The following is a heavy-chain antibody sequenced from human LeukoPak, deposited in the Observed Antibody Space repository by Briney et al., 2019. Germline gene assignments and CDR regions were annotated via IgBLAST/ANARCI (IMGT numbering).Heavy chain of an antibody. Sequence: ASVKVSCKASGYSFTSNYIHWVRQAPGQGLEWMGMIYPRDGSTSYAQKFQGRVTVTRDTSTSTVHMELSGLRSEDTAVYYCTRDQEGFDYWGQGTLVTVSS. CDR2: IYPRDGST. V-gene: IGHV1-46*01. CDR1: GYSFTSNY. J-gene: IGHJ4*02. CDR3: TRDQEGFDY.